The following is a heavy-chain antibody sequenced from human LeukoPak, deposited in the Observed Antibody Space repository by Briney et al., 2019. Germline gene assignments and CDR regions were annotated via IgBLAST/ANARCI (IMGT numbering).Heavy chain of an antibody. J-gene: IGHJ4*02. V-gene: IGHV3-48*01. CDR1: GFSFRSYS. D-gene: IGHD4-11*01. Sequence: GGSLRLSCAVSGFSFRSYSMSWVRQAPGKGLEWVSYISYSGSTTSYADSVKGRFTISRDNAKNSLYLQMNSLGAEDTAVYYCARVVRYSNSDYWGQGILVTVSS. CDR3: ARVVRYSNSDY. CDR2: ISYSGSTT.